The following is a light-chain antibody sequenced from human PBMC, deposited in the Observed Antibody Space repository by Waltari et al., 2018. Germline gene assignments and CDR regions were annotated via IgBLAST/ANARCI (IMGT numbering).Light chain of an antibody. CDR1: QSVSSN. V-gene: IGKV3-15*01. CDR2: GAS. CDR3: QQYNNWPRT. J-gene: IGKJ1*01. Sequence: EIVMTQSPDTLSVSPGERATLSCRASQSVSSNFAWYQQKPGQAPRLLIYGASTRATGIPARFSGSGSGTEFTLTISSLQSEDFAVYYCQQYNNWPRTFGQGAKVEIK.